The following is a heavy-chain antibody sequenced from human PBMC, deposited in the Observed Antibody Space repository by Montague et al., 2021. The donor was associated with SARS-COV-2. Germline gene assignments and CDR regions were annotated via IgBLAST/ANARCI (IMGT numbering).Heavy chain of an antibody. V-gene: IGHV4-34*01. J-gene: IGHJ6*02. CDR1: GGSISGYY. Sequence: SETLSLTCAVYGGSISGYYWSWIRQPPGKGLEWIGEINHSGSTNYNPSLKSRVTISVDTSKNQFSLKLSSVTAADTAVYYCARGRTVTTFYYYYYYGMDVWGQGTTVTVSS. CDR3: ARGRTVTTFYYYYYYGMDV. D-gene: IGHD4-17*01. CDR2: INHSGST.